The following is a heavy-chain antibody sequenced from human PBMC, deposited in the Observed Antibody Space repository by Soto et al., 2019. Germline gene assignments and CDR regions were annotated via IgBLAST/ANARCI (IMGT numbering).Heavy chain of an antibody. Sequence: PSETLSLTCTVSGGSISSYYWSWIRQPPGKGLEWIGYIYYSGSTNYNPSLKSRVTISVDTSKNQFSLKLSSVTAADTAVYYCARGYYDFWSGLEVGKYYFDYWGQGTLVTVSS. CDR1: GGSISSYY. J-gene: IGHJ4*02. CDR3: ARGYYDFWSGLEVGKYYFDY. D-gene: IGHD3-3*01. CDR2: IYYSGST. V-gene: IGHV4-59*01.